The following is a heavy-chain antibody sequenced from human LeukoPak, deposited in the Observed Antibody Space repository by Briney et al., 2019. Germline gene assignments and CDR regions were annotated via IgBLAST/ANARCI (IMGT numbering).Heavy chain of an antibody. Sequence: SETLSLTCTVSGYSISSGYYWGWIRQPPGKGLEWIGSIYHSGSTYYNPSLKSRVTISVDTSKNQFSLKLSSVTAADTAVYYCATDNYYGSGGEMEDAFDIWGRGTMVTVSS. D-gene: IGHD3-10*01. CDR3: ATDNYYGSGGEMEDAFDI. V-gene: IGHV4-38-2*02. CDR2: IYHSGST. CDR1: GYSISSGYY. J-gene: IGHJ3*02.